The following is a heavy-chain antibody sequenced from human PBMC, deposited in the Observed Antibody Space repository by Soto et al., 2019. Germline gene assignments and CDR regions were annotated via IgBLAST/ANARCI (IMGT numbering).Heavy chain of an antibody. CDR1: GYTFTSYY. Sequence: QVQLVQSGAEVKKPGASVKVSCKASGYTFTSYYMHWVRQAPGQGLEWMGIINPSGGSTSYAQKFQRRVTMTRDTSTSTVYMELSSLRSEDTAVYYCARDGRITIFLDVWGQGTTVTVSS. CDR2: INPSGGST. V-gene: IGHV1-46*01. D-gene: IGHD3-3*01. CDR3: ARDGRITIFLDV. J-gene: IGHJ6*02.